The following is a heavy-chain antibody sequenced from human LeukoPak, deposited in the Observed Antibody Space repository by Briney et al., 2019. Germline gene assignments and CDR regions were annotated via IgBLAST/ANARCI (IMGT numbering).Heavy chain of an antibody. Sequence: QPGGSLRLSCVASGFTFGTYGMSWVRQAPGKGLEWVAVAGHSVETTHHADSVRGRFFVSRDNSTNTVHLQMNSLRVEDTALYYCTKDSFTVVRGVGSGDGFAVWGQGTMVTVSS. D-gene: IGHD3-10*01. J-gene: IGHJ3*01. V-gene: IGHV3-23*01. CDR2: AGHSVETT. CDR3: TKDSFTVVRGVGSGDGFAV. CDR1: GFTFGTYG.